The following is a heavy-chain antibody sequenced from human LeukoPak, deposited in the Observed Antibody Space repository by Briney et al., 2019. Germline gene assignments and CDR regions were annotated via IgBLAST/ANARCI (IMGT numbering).Heavy chain of an antibody. CDR2: IYTSGST. CDR1: GGSISSGSYY. J-gene: IGHJ4*02. CDR3: ARDRSFPPYYFDY. Sequence: PSQTLSLTCTVSGGSISSGSYYWSWIRQPAGKGLEWIGRIYTSGSTNYNPSLKSRVTISVDTSKNQFSLKLSSVTAADTAVYYCARDRSFPPYYFDYWGQGTLVTVSS. D-gene: IGHD2/OR15-2a*01. V-gene: IGHV4-61*02.